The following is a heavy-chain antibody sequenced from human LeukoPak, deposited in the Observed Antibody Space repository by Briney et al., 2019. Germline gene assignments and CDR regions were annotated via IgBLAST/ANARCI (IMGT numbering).Heavy chain of an antibody. V-gene: IGHV1-8*02. CDR3: ARGGGIQLCPDY. J-gene: IGHJ4*02. CDR1: GKTLITYV. Sequence: ASVKVSCKASGKTLITYVISWVRQAPGQGLEWMGWISGYNHNTQYTQRFQGRVTMTRNTSISTAYMELSSLRSEDTAVYYCARGGGIQLCPDYWGQGTLVTVSS. D-gene: IGHD5-18*01. CDR2: ISGYNHNT.